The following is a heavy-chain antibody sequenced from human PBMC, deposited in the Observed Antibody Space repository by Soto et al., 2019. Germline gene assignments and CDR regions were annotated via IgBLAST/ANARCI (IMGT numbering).Heavy chain of an antibody. CDR2: MNPNSGNT. CDR3: ARGYSNHNWFDP. V-gene: IGHV1-8*01. J-gene: IGHJ5*02. CDR1: GGTFSSYD. Sequence: GASVKVSCKASGGTFSSYDINWVRQATGQGLEWMGWMNPNSGNTGYAQKFQGRVTMTRNTSISTAYMELSSLRSEDTAVYYCARGYSNHNWFDPWGQGTLVTVSS. D-gene: IGHD4-4*01.